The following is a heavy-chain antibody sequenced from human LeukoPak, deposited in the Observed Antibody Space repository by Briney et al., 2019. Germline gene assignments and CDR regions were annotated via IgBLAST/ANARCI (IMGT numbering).Heavy chain of an antibody. V-gene: IGHV4-59*08. Sequence: SETLSLTCTVSGGSISSYYWSWIRQPPGKGLEWIGYIYSSGSAIYNPSLKSRVTISEDTSNNQFSLKLSSVTAADTAVYYCARHGGGYDYDYWGQGTLVTVSS. CDR3: ARHGGGYDYDY. CDR2: IYSSGSA. J-gene: IGHJ4*02. CDR1: GGSISSYY. D-gene: IGHD5-12*01.